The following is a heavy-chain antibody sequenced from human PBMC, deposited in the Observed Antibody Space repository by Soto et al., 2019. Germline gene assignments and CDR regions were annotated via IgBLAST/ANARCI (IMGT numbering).Heavy chain of an antibody. Sequence: QITLKESGPPLVKPTQTLTLTCTFSGFSLSTSGVGVGWIRQPPGKALEWLALIYWDDDKRYSPSLKSRLTNTNDTTKIQVVHTRTIMDPVDTATYYSAHSNLMLSSVPAWFDPWGQGTLVTVSS. CDR1: GFSLSTSGVG. CDR2: IYWDDDK. J-gene: IGHJ5*02. V-gene: IGHV2-5*02. CDR3: AHSNLMLSSVPAWFDP. D-gene: IGHD3-10*02.